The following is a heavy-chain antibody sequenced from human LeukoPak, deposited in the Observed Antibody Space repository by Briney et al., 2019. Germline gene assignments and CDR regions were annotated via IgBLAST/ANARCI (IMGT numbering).Heavy chain of an antibody. CDR2: INHSGST. D-gene: IGHD4-17*01. V-gene: IGHV4-34*01. Sequence: SETLSLTCAVNGGSFSGYYWSWIRQPPGKGLEWIGEINHSGSTNYNPSLKSRVTISVDTSKNQFSLKLSSVTAADTAVYYCARELATVTNYFDYWGQGTLVTVSS. CDR1: GGSFSGYY. CDR3: ARELATVTNYFDY. J-gene: IGHJ4*02.